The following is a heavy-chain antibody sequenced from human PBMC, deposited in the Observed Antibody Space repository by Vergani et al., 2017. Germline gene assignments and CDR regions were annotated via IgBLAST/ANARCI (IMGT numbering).Heavy chain of an antibody. V-gene: IGHV2-70*04. CDR3: ARIPDYNYGMDV. CDR2: IDWDDDK. Sequence: QVTLKESGPALVKPTQTLTLTCTFSGFSLSTSGMRVSWIRQPPGKALEWLARIDWDDDKFYSTSLKTRLTMSKDTSKNQVVLTMTNMDPVDTATYYCARIPDYNYGMDVWGQGTTVTVSS. CDR1: GFSLSTSGMR. J-gene: IGHJ6*02.